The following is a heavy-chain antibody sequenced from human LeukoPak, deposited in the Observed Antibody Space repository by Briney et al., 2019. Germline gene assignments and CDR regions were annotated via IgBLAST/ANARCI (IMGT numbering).Heavy chain of an antibody. CDR3: ARAGVVGATPFDY. Sequence: GGSLRLSCATSGFTFRSYWMHWVRQAPGKGLVWVSRINSDESSTSYADSVKGRFTISRDNSKNTLYLQMNSLRAEDTAVYYCARAGVVGATPFDYWGQGTLVTVSS. CDR1: GFTFRSYW. D-gene: IGHD5-12*01. CDR2: INSDESST. V-gene: IGHV3-74*01. J-gene: IGHJ4*02.